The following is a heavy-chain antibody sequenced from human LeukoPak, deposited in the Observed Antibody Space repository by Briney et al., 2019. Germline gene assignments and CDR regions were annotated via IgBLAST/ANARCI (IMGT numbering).Heavy chain of an antibody. CDR1: GFKFDDYG. D-gene: IGHD3-9*01. Sequence: GGSLRLSCAASGFKFDDYGMNWVRQAPGKGLEWVSSTSSSSSYIYYADSVKGRFTISRDNAKKSLYLQMNRLRAEDTAVYFCARADTSDILTGYSDYWGQGTLVTVSS. CDR2: TSSSSSYI. J-gene: IGHJ4*02. CDR3: ARADTSDILTGYSDY. V-gene: IGHV3-21*01.